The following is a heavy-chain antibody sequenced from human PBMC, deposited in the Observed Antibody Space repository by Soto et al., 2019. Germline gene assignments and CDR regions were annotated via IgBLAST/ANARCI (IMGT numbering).Heavy chain of an antibody. CDR2: IYHSGST. J-gene: IGHJ6*02. D-gene: IGHD3-9*01. CDR3: ARDHRYLPDV. V-gene: IGHV4-30-2*01. Sequence: QLQLRESGSGLVKPSQTLSLTCAVSGGSISSGGYSWSWIRQPPGKGLEWIGYIYHSGSTYYNPSLKSRVTISVDRSKNQFSLKLSSVTAADTAVYYCARDHRYLPDVWGQGTTVTVSS. CDR1: GGSISSGGYS.